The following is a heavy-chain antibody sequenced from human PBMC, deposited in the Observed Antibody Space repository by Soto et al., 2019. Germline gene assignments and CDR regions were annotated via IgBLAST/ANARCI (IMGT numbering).Heavy chain of an antibody. Sequence: QVQLVESGGGVVQPGRSLRLSCAASGFTFSSYAMHWVRQAPGKGLEWVAFISYDGSNKYYADSVKGRFTISRDNSKNTLYLKMNSLRAEDTAVYYSASRIAVGGTGFDYWGQGTLVTVSS. J-gene: IGHJ4*02. V-gene: IGHV3-30-3*01. D-gene: IGHD6-19*01. CDR3: ASRIAVGGTGFDY. CDR1: GFTFSSYA. CDR2: ISYDGSNK.